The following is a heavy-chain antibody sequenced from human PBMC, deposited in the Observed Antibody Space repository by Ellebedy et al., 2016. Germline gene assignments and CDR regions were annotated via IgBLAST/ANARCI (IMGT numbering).Heavy chain of an antibody. D-gene: IGHD2/OR15-2a*01. CDR3: ARKLLSMSHVFDI. CDR2: IYYTGVT. J-gene: IGHJ3*02. V-gene: IGHV4-59*11. CDR1: GGSISSHY. Sequence: SETLSLXXTVSGGSISSHYWTWIRQPPGKGLEWIGNIYYTGVTNYNPSLKSRVTMTMDTSKSHFSLKLSSVTAADTAVYYCARKLLSMSHVFDIWGQGTMVTVSS.